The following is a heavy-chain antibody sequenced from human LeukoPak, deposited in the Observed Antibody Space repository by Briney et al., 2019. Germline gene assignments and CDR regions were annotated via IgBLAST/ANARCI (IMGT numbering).Heavy chain of an antibody. V-gene: IGHV1-2*02. J-gene: IGHJ4*02. D-gene: IGHD3-22*01. CDR1: GYTFTGYY. CDR2: INPNSGGT. Sequence: ASVKVSCKASGYTFTGYYMHWVRQAPEQGLEWMGWINPNSGGTNYAQKFQGRVTMTRDTSISTAYMELSRLRSDDTAVYYCARDRGSGYYDSSGYSDYWGQGTLVTVSS. CDR3: ARDRGSGYYDSSGYSDY.